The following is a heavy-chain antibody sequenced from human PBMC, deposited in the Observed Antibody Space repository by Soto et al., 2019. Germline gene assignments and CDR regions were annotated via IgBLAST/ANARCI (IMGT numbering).Heavy chain of an antibody. V-gene: IGHV3-48*02. D-gene: IGHD3-22*01. CDR3: ARVVVVIPPGYYYAMDV. CDR2: ITSSSDTI. CDR1: GFTFSSFH. Sequence: GGSLRLSCAASGFTFSSFHMNWVRQAPGRGLEWVAYITSSSDTIYYSDSVNGRFTISRDNGKNSLFLQMNSLRDEDTAVYYCARVVVVIPPGYYYAMDVWGQGTTVTVSS. J-gene: IGHJ6*02.